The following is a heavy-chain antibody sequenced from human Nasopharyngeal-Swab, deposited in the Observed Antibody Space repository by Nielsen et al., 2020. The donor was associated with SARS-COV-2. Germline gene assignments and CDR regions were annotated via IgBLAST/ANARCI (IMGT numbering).Heavy chain of an antibody. D-gene: IGHD5-12*01. CDR2: IYYSGST. V-gene: IGHV4-59*01. CDR1: GGSISSYY. J-gene: IGHJ4*02. Sequence: SETLSLTCTVSGGSISSYYWSWIRQPPGKGLEWIGYIYYSGSTNYNPSLKSRVTISVDTSKNQFSLKLSSVTAADTAVYCCARDNGWLPYYFDYWGQGTLVTVSS. CDR3: ARDNGWLPYYFDY.